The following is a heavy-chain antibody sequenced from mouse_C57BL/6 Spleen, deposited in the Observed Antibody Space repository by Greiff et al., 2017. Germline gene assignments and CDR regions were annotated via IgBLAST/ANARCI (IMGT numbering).Heavy chain of an antibody. Sequence: EVQLKHSGPELVKPGDSVKISCKASGYSFTGYFMNWVMQSHGKSLEWIGRINPYNGDTFYNQKFKGKATLTVDKSSSTANMELRSLTSEDSAVYYCARWLTMDYWGQGTSVTVSS. CDR1: GYSFTGYF. V-gene: IGHV1-20*01. CDR3: ARWLTMDY. D-gene: IGHD2-2*01. J-gene: IGHJ4*01. CDR2: INPYNGDT.